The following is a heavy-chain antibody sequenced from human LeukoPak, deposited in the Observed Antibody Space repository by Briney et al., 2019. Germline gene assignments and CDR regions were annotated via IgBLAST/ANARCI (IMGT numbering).Heavy chain of an antibody. CDR2: INPSGGST. CDR1: GYTFTSYY. V-gene: IGHV1-46*01. D-gene: IGHD3-3*01. Sequence: GASVKVSCKASGYTFTSYYMHWVRQAPGQGLEWMGIINPSGGSTSYAQKFQGRVTMTRDTSTSTVYMELSSLRSEDTAVYYCARLRSYYDFWSGYWDAFDIWGQGTMVTVSS. CDR3: ARLRSYYDFWSGYWDAFDI. J-gene: IGHJ3*02.